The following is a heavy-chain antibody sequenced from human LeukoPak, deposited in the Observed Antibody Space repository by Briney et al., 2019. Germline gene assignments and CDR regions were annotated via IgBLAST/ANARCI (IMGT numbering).Heavy chain of an antibody. V-gene: IGHV5-51*01. CDR2: IYPGDSDT. CDR3: ARIQEWLVRDARGAFDY. J-gene: IGHJ4*02. Sequence: GESLKISCKGSGYSFTSYWIGWVRQMPGKGLEWMGIIYPGDSDTRYSPSFQGQVTISADKSISTAYLQWSSLKASDTAMYYCARIQEWLVRDARGAFDYWGQGTLVTVSS. CDR1: GYSFTSYW. D-gene: IGHD6-19*01.